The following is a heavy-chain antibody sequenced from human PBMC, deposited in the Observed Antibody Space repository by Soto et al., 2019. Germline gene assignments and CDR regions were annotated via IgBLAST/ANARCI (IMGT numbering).Heavy chain of an antibody. Sequence: SVKVSCKASGGTFSSYAISWVRQAPGQGLEWMGGIIPIFGTANYAQKFQGRVTITADESTSTAYMELSSLRSEDTAVYYCARGRDIPRGVKYKTPSYYYGMDVWGEGTTVTVSS. CDR3: ARGRDIPRGVKYKTPSYYYGMDV. D-gene: IGHD1-20*01. J-gene: IGHJ6*04. CDR2: IIPIFGTA. V-gene: IGHV1-69*13. CDR1: GGTFSSYA.